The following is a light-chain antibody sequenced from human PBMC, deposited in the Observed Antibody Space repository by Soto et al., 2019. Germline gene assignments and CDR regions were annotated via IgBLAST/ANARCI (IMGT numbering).Light chain of an antibody. CDR2: GVS. J-gene: IGKJ1*01. V-gene: IGKV3-20*01. Sequence: EIGWTPSEATLSLSPSYMATLSFGASQSVRSDYFAWYQQKPGQPPRVILFGVSTRATAIPDRFSGSGSGTDFTLTISRLEPEDFAVYYCQKYGSSPRKFGQGTKVDIK. CDR1: QSVRSDY. CDR3: QKYGSSPRK.